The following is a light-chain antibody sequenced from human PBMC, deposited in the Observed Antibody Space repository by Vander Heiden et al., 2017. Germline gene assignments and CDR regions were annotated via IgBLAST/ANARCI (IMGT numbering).Light chain of an antibody. CDR2: GAS. V-gene: IGKV1-39*01. Sequence: DIQMTQSPSSLSAPVGDRVTITCRASQNITTYSHWYQKKPGKAPKLLIYGASSLQSRVPSRFSGTGSGTEFTLTINSLQPDDFATYYCQQTYTTPRTFGQGTKVEI. CDR3: QQTYTTPRT. CDR1: QNITTY. J-gene: IGKJ1*01.